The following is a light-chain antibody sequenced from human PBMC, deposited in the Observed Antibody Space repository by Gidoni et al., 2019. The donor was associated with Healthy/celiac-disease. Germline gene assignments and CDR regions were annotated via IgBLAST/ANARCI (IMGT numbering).Light chain of an antibody. J-gene: IGKJ5*01. Sequence: EFVFTQSPATLSLSPGERATLPCRDSQSVSSYLAWYQQKPGQAPRLLIYDASNRATGIAARFSGSGSGTDFTLTISSLEPEDFAVYYCQQRSNWPTFGQGTRVEIK. CDR1: QSVSSY. V-gene: IGKV3-11*01. CDR3: QQRSNWPT. CDR2: DAS.